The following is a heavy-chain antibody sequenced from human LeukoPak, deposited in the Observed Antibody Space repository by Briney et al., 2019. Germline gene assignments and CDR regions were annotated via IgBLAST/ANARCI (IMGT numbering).Heavy chain of an antibody. Sequence: ASVKVSCKASGGTFSSYAISWVRQAPGQGLEWMGGIIPILGIANYAQKFQGRVTITADKSTSTAYMELSSLRSEDTAVYYCARDMTFDAFDIWGQGTMVTVSS. D-gene: IGHD3-16*01. V-gene: IGHV1-69*10. CDR3: ARDMTFDAFDI. CDR1: GGTFSSYA. J-gene: IGHJ3*02. CDR2: IIPILGIA.